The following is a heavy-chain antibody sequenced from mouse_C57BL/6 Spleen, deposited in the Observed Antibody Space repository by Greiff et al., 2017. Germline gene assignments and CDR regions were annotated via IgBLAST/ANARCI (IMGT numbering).Heavy chain of an antibody. CDR2: IDPANGNT. CDR3: ARVPYYYGSRDFDY. CDR1: GFNIKNTY. J-gene: IGHJ2*01. Sequence: VHVKQSVAELVRPGASVKLSCTASGFNIKNTYMHWVKQRPEQGLEWIGRIDPANGNTKYAPKFQGKATITAEPSSNTAYLQLSSLTSEDTAIYYCARVPYYYGSRDFDYWGQGTTLTVSS. V-gene: IGHV14-3*01. D-gene: IGHD1-1*01.